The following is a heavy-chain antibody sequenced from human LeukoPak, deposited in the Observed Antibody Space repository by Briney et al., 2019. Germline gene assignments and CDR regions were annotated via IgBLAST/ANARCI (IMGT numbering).Heavy chain of an antibody. CDR1: GGSISSYY. V-gene: IGHV4-59*08. D-gene: IGHD3-22*01. Sequence: SETLSLTCTVSGGSISSYYWSWIRQPPGKGLEWIGYIYYSGCTNYNPSLKSRVTISVDTSKNQFSLKLSSVTAADTAVYYCARHLATSGYYRIDAFDIWGQGTMVTVSS. CDR2: IYYSGCT. J-gene: IGHJ3*02. CDR3: ARHLATSGYYRIDAFDI.